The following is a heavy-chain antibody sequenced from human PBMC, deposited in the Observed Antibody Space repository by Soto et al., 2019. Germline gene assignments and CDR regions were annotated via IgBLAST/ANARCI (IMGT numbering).Heavy chain of an antibody. V-gene: IGHV3-74*01. CDR3: ARIGTGYYYMDV. Sequence: ELQLVESGGGLVQPGGSLRLSCAASGFTFSSYWMHWVRQAPGEGLRWVSRINSDGSRTTYADSVKGRITISRDNAKNTVYLQMNSLSAEDTAVYYCARIGTGYYYMDVWGKGTTVTVSS. CDR2: INSDGSRT. D-gene: IGHD1-1*01. J-gene: IGHJ6*03. CDR1: GFTFSSYW.